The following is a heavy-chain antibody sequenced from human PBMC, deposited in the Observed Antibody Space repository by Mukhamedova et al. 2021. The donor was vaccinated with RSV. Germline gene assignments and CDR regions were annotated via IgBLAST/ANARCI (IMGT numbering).Heavy chain of an antibody. V-gene: IGHV3-21*01. D-gene: IGHD5-24*01. CDR2: ISSSSSYI. CDR3: ARVEMATMSYDYYYYMDV. Sequence: APGKGLEWVSSISSSSSYIYYADSVKGRFTISRDNAKNSLYLQMNSLRAEDTAVYYCARVEMATMSYDYYYYMDVWGKGTTVTVS. J-gene: IGHJ6*03.